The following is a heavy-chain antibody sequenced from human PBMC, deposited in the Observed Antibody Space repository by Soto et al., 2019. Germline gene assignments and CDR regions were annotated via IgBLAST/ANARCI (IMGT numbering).Heavy chain of an antibody. CDR1: GYTFTNYG. CDR3: ARRPHLADNVELDY. Sequence: QVQLVQSGAEVKKPGASVTVSCKASGYTFTNYGINWVRQAPGQGLEWMGWISAYSGHTNYAQKLQDRVTMTTDKSTSTDYMELRSLRSDDTAVYYCARRPHLADNVELDYWGQGTLVTVSS. J-gene: IGHJ4*02. D-gene: IGHD6-19*01. CDR2: ISAYSGHT. V-gene: IGHV1-18*01.